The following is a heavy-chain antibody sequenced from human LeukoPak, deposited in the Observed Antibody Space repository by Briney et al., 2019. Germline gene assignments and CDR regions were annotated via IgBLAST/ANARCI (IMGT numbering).Heavy chain of an antibody. D-gene: IGHD3-16*02. CDR1: GYTFTGYY. CDR3: ARESWDYVWGSYRFDY. J-gene: IGHJ4*02. V-gene: IGHV1-8*02. Sequence: ASVKVSCKASGYTFTGYYMHWVRQAPGQGLEWMGWMNPNSGNTGYAQKFQGRVTMTRNTSISTAYMELSSLRSEDTAVYYCARESWDYVWGSYRFDYWGQGTLVTVSS. CDR2: MNPNSGNT.